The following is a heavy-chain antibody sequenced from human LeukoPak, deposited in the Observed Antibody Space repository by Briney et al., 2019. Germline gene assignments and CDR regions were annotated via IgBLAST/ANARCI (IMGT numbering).Heavy chain of an antibody. V-gene: IGHV1-8*02. CDR2: MNPNSGNT. D-gene: IGHD2-2*01. Sequence: APVNVSCKASGYTFTSYDINWVRQATGQGLEWMGWMNPNSGNTGYAQKFQGRVTMTRNTSISTAYMELSSLRSEDTAVYYCARWSEWMDQLGRRGFDYWGQGTLVTVSS. CDR1: GYTFTSYD. J-gene: IGHJ4*02. CDR3: ARWSEWMDQLGRRGFDY.